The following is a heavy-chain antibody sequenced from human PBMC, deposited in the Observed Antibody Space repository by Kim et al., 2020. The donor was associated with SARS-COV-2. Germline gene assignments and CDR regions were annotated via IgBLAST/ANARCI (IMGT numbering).Heavy chain of an antibody. Sequence: SETLSLTCAVYGESFSGYYWSWIRQPPGKGLEWIGEINHRGSTNYSPSLKSRVTISIDTSKNQFSLELNSVTAADTAVYYCAAPRDRYWYFGLWGRGTLVTVSS. V-gene: IGHV4-34*01. CDR3: AAPRDRYWYFGL. CDR2: INHRGST. CDR1: GESFSGYY. J-gene: IGHJ2*01.